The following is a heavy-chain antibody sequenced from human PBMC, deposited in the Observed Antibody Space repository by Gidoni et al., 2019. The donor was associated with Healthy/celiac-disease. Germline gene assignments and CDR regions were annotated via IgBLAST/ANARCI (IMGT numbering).Heavy chain of an antibody. CDR3: ARDLKPRIAVAGDAFDI. V-gene: IGHV3-21*01. CDR2: ISSSSSYI. CDR1: GFTFSSYS. Sequence: EVQLVESGGGLVKPGGSLRLSCAASGFTFSSYSMNWVRQAPGKGLEWVSSISSSSSYIYYADSVKGRFTISRDNAKNSLYLQMNSLRAEDTAVYYCARDLKPRIAVAGDAFDIWGQGTMVTVSS. J-gene: IGHJ3*02. D-gene: IGHD6-19*01.